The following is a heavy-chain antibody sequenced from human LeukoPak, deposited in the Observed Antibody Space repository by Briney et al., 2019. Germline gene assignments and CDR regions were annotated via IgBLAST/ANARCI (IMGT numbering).Heavy chain of an antibody. CDR3: AGGYSSSWYIDY. J-gene: IGHJ4*02. Sequence: SETLPLTCTVSGGSISSSSYYCGWIRQPPGKGLEWIGRIYYSGSTYYNPSLKSRVTISVDTSTKQFSLKLSSVTTADTAVYYCAGGYSSSWYIDYWGQGTLVTVSS. CDR1: GGSISSSSYY. V-gene: IGHV4-39*01. CDR2: IYYSGST. D-gene: IGHD6-13*01.